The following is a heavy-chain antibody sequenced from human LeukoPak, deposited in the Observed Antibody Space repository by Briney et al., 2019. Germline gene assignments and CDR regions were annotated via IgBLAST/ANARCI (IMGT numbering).Heavy chain of an antibody. D-gene: IGHD1-26*01. Sequence: WGSLRLSCAASRFIFSTHGMHWVRQAPGKGLEWVAVISYHGSNKHYADSVKGRFTISRDNSKNSLYLQMHSLRPEDTAVYYCARAYSGSFYEAFDFWGQGTMVTVSS. CDR3: ARAYSGSFYEAFDF. CDR2: ISYHGSNK. V-gene: IGHV3-30-3*01. CDR1: RFIFSTHG. J-gene: IGHJ3*01.